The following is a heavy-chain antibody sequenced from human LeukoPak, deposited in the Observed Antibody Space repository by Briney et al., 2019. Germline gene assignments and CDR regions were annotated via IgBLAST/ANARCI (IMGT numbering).Heavy chain of an antibody. CDR1: GFTFDDYG. J-gene: IGHJ4*02. Sequence: PGGSLRLSCAASGFTFDDYGMSWVRQAPGKGLEWASGINWNGGNTGYADSVKGRFTISRDNAKNSLYLQMNSLRAEDTALYYCAREYYDFWSGYYSYWGQGTLITVSS. V-gene: IGHV3-20*04. CDR3: AREYYDFWSGYYSY. D-gene: IGHD3-3*01. CDR2: INWNGGNT.